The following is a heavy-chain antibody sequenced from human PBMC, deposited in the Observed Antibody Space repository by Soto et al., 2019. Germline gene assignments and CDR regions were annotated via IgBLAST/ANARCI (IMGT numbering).Heavy chain of an antibody. CDR1: GGSISSGYYY. CDR2: IYYSGNT. V-gene: IGHV4-30-4*01. Sequence: SETLSLTCSVSGGSISSGYYYWSWFRQPPGKGLEWIGNIYYSGNTYYNPSRKSRLSISIDTSKNQFSLKVGPVTAADTAVTYFARPSQYGIHLSPQPITVTVS. CDR3: ARPSQYGIHL. J-gene: IGHJ6*02.